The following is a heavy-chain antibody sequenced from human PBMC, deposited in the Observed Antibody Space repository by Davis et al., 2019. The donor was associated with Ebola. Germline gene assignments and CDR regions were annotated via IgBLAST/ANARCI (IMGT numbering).Heavy chain of an antibody. Sequence: GESLKISCAASGFTFSSYNMNWVRQAPGKGLEWVSSISGSSYYIYYAVSVMGRFTISRDNAENSLYLQMNSLRAEDTAVYYCARESLDCTNGVCYTGYAFDIWGQGTMVTVSS. CDR3: ARESLDCTNGVCYTGYAFDI. V-gene: IGHV3-21*01. J-gene: IGHJ3*02. CDR1: GFTFSSYN. D-gene: IGHD2-8*01. CDR2: ISGSSYYI.